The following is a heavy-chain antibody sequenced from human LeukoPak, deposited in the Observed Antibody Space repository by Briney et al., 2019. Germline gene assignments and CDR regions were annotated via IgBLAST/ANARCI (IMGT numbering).Heavy chain of an antibody. Sequence: SVKVSCKASGYTFSNYYMHWVRQAPGQGLEWMGGIIPIFGTANYAQKFQGRVTITADESTSTAYMELSSLRSEDTAVYYCARGPNYDFWSGYYFDYWGQGTLVTVSS. J-gene: IGHJ4*02. V-gene: IGHV1-69*13. CDR1: GYTFSNYY. CDR3: ARGPNYDFWSGYYFDY. CDR2: IIPIFGTA. D-gene: IGHD3-3*01.